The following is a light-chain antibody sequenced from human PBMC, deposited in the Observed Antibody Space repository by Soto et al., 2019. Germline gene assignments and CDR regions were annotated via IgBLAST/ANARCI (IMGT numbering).Light chain of an antibody. J-gene: IGLJ2*01. CDR2: EGT. CDR1: SSDVGSYNL. CDR3: CSYAHISTFVV. V-gene: IGLV2-23*03. Sequence: QSALTQPASVSGSPGQSITISCTGTSSDVGSYNLVSWYQQHPGKAPKLMIPEGTKRLSGVSNRFTGSKSGNTASPTDSGLHAEDEADYYCCSYAHISTFVVFGGGTKLTVL.